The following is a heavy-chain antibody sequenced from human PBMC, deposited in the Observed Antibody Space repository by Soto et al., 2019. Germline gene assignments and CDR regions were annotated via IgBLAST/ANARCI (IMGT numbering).Heavy chain of an antibody. CDR1: GGSFSGYY. J-gene: IGHJ5*02. D-gene: IGHD3-10*01. CDR3: ARVVTMVRGVIAVPPKKNWFDP. CDR2: INHSGST. V-gene: IGHV4-34*01. Sequence: SETLSLTCAVYGGSFSGYYWSWIRQPPGKGLEWIGEINHSGSTNYNPSLKSRVTISVDTSKNQFSLKLSSVTAADTAVYYCARVVTMVRGVIAVPPKKNWFDPWGQGTLVTVSS.